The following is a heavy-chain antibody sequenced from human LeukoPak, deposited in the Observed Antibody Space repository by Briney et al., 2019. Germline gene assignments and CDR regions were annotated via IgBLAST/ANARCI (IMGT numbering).Heavy chain of an antibody. CDR1: GYTFTGYY. D-gene: IGHD1-26*01. Sequence: ASVKVSCKASGYTFTGYYMHWVRQAPGQGLKWMGWINPNSGGTNYAQKFQGRVTMTRDTSISTAYMELSRLRSDDTAVYYCARTKVGATVSEYFQHWGQGTLVTVSS. V-gene: IGHV1-2*02. CDR3: ARTKVGATVSEYFQH. CDR2: INPNSGGT. J-gene: IGHJ1*01.